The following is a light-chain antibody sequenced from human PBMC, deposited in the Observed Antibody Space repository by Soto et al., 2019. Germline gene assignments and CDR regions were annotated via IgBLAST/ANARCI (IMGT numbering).Light chain of an antibody. CDR2: GAS. Sequence: EIVMTQSPATLSVSPGERATLSCRASQSVSSNLAWYQQKPGQAPRLLIYGASTRATGIPARFSGSGSGTEFTLTISSLQSEDFAVYYCQPYNNWTLTFGGGTKVEIK. J-gene: IGKJ4*01. CDR1: QSVSSN. V-gene: IGKV3-15*01. CDR3: QPYNNWTLT.